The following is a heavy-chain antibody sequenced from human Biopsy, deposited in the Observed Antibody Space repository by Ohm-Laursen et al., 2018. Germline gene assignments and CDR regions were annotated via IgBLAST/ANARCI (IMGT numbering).Heavy chain of an antibody. Sequence: RLSCAASGFTFSSNAMSWVRQAPGKGLEWVSGISGRTSGTYYADSVKGRFTISRDNSKNTLYLQMSSLRAEDTALYYCAKCMTYSGDGIDYWGQGTLVTVSS. J-gene: IGHJ4*02. CDR2: ISGRTSGT. V-gene: IGHV3-23*01. CDR3: AKCMTYSGDGIDY. CDR1: GFTFSSNA. D-gene: IGHD5-12*01.